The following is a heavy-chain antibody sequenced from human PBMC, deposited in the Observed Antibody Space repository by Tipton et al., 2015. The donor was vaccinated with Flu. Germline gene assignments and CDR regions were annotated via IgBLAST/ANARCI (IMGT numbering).Heavy chain of an antibody. CDR2: INPNSGGT. J-gene: IGHJ6*02. CDR3: ARELGYCSSTSCYGGASYGMDV. D-gene: IGHD2-2*01. V-gene: IGHV1-2*06. CDR1: GYTFTGYY. Sequence: QLVQSGAEVKKPGASVKVSCKASGYTFTGYYMHWVRQAPGQGLEWMGRINPNSGGTNYAQKFQGRVTMTRDTSISTVYMELSRLRSDDTAVYYCARELGYCSSTSCYGGASYGMDVWGQGTTVTVSS.